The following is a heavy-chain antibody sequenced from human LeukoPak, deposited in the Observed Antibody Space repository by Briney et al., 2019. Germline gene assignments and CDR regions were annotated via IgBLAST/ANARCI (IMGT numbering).Heavy chain of an antibody. J-gene: IGHJ5*02. CDR2: INHSGST. Sequence: PSETLSLTCAVYGGSFSGYYWSWIRQPPGKGLEWIEEINHSGSTNYNPSLKSRVTISVDTSKNQFSLKLSSVTAADTAVYYCARRLRYFDWLTYNWFDPWGQGTLVTVSS. V-gene: IGHV4-34*01. CDR1: GGSFSGYY. D-gene: IGHD3-9*01. CDR3: ARRLRYFDWLTYNWFDP.